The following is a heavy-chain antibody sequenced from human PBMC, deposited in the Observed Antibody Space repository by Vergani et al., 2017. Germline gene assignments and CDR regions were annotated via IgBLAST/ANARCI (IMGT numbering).Heavy chain of an antibody. CDR1: GFTFSDYY. D-gene: IGHD2-2*03. J-gene: IGHJ5*02. Sequence: QVQLVESGGGLVKPGGSLRLSCAASGFTFSDYYMSWIRQAPGKGLEWVSYISSSGSTISYPDSVKGRFTISRDNAKNSLFLQMNSLRAEDTAVYYCAKGGYCSSTSCYEGFYPWGQGTLVTVSA. CDR3: AKGGYCSSTSCYEGFYP. V-gene: IGHV3-11*04. CDR2: ISSSGSTI.